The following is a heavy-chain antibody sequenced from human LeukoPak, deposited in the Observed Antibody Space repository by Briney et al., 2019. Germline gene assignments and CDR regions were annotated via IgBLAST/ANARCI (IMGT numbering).Heavy chain of an antibody. V-gene: IGHV4-39*01. Sequence: SETLSLTCTVSGGSISSSSYYWGWIRQTPGKGLEWIGYIYYSGSAYYNPSLKSRVTVSVDTSKNHFSLKLSSVTAADTAVYYCARHSGSYYADFDSWGQGTLVTVSS. D-gene: IGHD1-26*01. CDR3: ARHSGSYYADFDS. CDR1: GGSISSSSYY. CDR2: IYYSGSA. J-gene: IGHJ4*02.